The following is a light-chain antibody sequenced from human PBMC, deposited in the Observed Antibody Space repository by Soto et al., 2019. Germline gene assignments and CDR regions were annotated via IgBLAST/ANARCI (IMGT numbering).Light chain of an antibody. CDR1: QSVSSN. J-gene: IGKJ1*01. V-gene: IGKV3-15*01. CDR2: GAS. CDR3: QQYNNWLWT. Sequence: EIVMTQSPATLSVSPGERATLSCRASQSVSSNLAWYQQKPGQAPRLLIYGASPRATGIPARFSGSGSGTEFTLTISSLQAEDFADYYCQQYNNWLWTFGQGTKVEIK.